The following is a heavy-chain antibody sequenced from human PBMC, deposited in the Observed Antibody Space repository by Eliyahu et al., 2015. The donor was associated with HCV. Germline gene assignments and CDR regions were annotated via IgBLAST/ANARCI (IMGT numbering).Heavy chain of an antibody. CDR1: GFIFXXXG. J-gene: IGHJ3*02. D-gene: IGHD3-16*02. CDR2: SSGSGGRT. CDR3: VRQKDYLWGSYRSGEDTFDI. V-gene: IGHV3-23*04. Sequence: EVQLVESGGGLVQPGGSLRLSCTVSGFIFXXXGXXWVRQAPGKGVEWVSGSSGSGGRTYXADSVKGRFTISRDNSKNTLFLQMNNLRAEDTAIYYCVRQKDYLWGSYRSGEDTFDIWGQGTMVTVSS.